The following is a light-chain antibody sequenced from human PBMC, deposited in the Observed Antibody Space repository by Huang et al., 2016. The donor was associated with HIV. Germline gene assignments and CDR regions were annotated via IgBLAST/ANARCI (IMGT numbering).Light chain of an antibody. V-gene: IGKV3-20*01. Sequence: EIVLTQSPGTLSLSPGEGATLSCRASQSVSGGDLAWYQQKPGQTPRLLIYGASSRATGIPDRFSGSGSGTDFTLTITRLEPGDFAVYYCQQYGSPLITFGQGTRLEIK. J-gene: IGKJ5*01. CDR3: QQYGSPLIT. CDR1: QSVSGGD. CDR2: GAS.